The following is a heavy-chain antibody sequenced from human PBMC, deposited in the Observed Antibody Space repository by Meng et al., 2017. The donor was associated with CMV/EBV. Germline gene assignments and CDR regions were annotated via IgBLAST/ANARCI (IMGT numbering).Heavy chain of an antibody. D-gene: IGHD4-17*01. CDR1: GDSVSSYSAA. CDR3: ARETTGSAYGDYDDAFDI. J-gene: IGHJ3*02. Sequence: SETLSLTCAISGDSVSSYSAAWNWIRQSPSRGLEWLGRTYYRSKWYNDYAVSVKSRITINPDTSKNQFSLQPNSVTPEDTAVYYCARETTGSAYGDYDDAFDIWGQGTMVTVSS. CDR2: TYYRSKWYN. V-gene: IGHV6-1*01.